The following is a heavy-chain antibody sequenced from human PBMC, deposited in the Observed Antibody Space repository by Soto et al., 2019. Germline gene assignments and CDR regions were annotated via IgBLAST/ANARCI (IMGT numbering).Heavy chain of an antibody. CDR3: ARSPLGYDYVRQTWREVGDSFDI. CDR2: LIHGGST. CDR1: GASLGGFH. V-gene: IGHV4-34*12. Sequence: PSETLSLTCAIYGASLGGFHWTWLRQAPGMGLVWIGELIHGGSTNYNPSLKSRVSFSLDTSKNQFSLHLMSVTAADTAVYYCARSPLGYDYVRQTWREVGDSFDIWGRGTMVTVSS. J-gene: IGHJ3*02. D-gene: IGHD3-16*01.